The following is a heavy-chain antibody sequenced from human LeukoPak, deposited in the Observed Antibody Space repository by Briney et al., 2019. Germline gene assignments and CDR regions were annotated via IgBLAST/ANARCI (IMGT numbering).Heavy chain of an antibody. CDR2: ISSSSSYI. CDR3: AKDSPFMVRGPGSYYYMDV. V-gene: IGHV3-21*01. Sequence: PGGSLRLSCAASGFTFSSYSMNWVRQAPGKALECVSSISSSSSYIYYADSVKGRFTSSRDNAKNSLYLQTNSLRAEDTAVYYCAKDSPFMVRGPGSYYYMDVWGKGTTVTISS. CDR1: GFTFSSYS. D-gene: IGHD3-10*01. J-gene: IGHJ6*03.